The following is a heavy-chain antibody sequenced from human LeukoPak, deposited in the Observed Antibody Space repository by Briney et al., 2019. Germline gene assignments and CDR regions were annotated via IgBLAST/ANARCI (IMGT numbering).Heavy chain of an antibody. Sequence: GGSLRLSCAASGFTFSSYAMSWVRQAPGKGLEWVSAIRGSGGSTYYADSVKGRFTISRDNSKNTLYLQMNSLRAEDTAVYYCAKDKVPYSSSPADAFDIWGQGTMVTVSS. J-gene: IGHJ3*02. V-gene: IGHV3-23*01. D-gene: IGHD6-6*01. CDR1: GFTFSSYA. CDR2: IRGSGGST. CDR3: AKDKVPYSSSPADAFDI.